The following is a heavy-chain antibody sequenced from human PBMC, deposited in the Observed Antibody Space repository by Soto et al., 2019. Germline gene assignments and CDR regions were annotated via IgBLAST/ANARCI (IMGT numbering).Heavy chain of an antibody. J-gene: IGHJ4*02. V-gene: IGHV3-33*01. D-gene: IGHD6-13*01. CDR2: IWYDGSNK. Sequence: GGSLRLSCAASGFTFSSYGMHWVRQAPGKGLEWVAVIWYDGSNKYYADSVKGRFTISRDNSKNTLYLQMNSLRAEDTAVYYCARTMRGQQLVLPGYWGQGTLVTVSS. CDR3: ARTMRGQQLVLPGY. CDR1: GFTFSSYG.